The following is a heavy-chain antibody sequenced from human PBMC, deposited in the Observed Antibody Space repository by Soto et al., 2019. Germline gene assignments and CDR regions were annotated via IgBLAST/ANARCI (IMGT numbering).Heavy chain of an antibody. CDR2: ISYDGSNK. J-gene: IGHJ4*02. CDR3: AKDRIAVAPPDY. Sequence: GGSLRLSCAASGFTFSSYGMHWVRQAPGKGLEWVAVISYDGSNKYYADSVKGRFTISRDNSKNTLYLQMNSLRAEDTAVYYCAKDRIAVAPPDYWGQGTLVTVSS. V-gene: IGHV3-30*18. CDR1: GFTFSSYG. D-gene: IGHD6-19*01.